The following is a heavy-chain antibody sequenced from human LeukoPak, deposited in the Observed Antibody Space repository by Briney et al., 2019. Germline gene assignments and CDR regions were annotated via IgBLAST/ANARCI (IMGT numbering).Heavy chain of an antibody. CDR2: IIPIFGTA. D-gene: IGHD1-1*01. Sequence: SVKVSRKASGGTFSSYAISWVRQAPGQGLEWMGGIIPIFGTANYAQKFQGRVTITTDESTSTAYMELSSLRSEDTAVYYCARVYNDAFDIWGQGTMVTVSS. V-gene: IGHV1-69*05. J-gene: IGHJ3*02. CDR3: ARVYNDAFDI. CDR1: GGTFSSYA.